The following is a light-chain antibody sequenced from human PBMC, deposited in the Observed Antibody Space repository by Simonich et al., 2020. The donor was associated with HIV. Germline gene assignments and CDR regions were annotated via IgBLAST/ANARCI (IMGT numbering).Light chain of an antibody. V-gene: IGKV3-15*01. CDR1: QNIAGN. J-gene: IGKJ3*01. CDR3: QQYNNWPSPFT. Sequence: EIVMTHSPATLSVSPGERATLSCRPTQNIAGNLAWYQHKPGQAPRLPIYYASTRATGVPARFSGSGFGTDFTLTISSMQSEDFAVYYCQQYNNWPSPFTFGPGTEVDIK. CDR2: YAS.